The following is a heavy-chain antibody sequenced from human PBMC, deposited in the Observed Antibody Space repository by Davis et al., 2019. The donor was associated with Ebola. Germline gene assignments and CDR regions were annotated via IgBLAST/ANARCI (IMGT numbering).Heavy chain of an antibody. CDR1: GYTFTGYY. Sequence: ASVKVSCKASGYTFTGYYMHWVRQAPGQGLEWMGWISVDNGNANYAQNLQGRVTMTTDTSTSTVYMELRSLRSDDTAVYYCARRALYYLDVWGKGTTVTVSS. J-gene: IGHJ6*03. CDR3: ARRALYYLDV. V-gene: IGHV1-18*04. CDR2: ISVDNGNA.